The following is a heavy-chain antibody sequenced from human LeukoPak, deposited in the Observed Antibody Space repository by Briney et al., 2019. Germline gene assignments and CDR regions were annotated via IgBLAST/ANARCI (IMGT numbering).Heavy chain of an antibody. J-gene: IGHJ4*02. Sequence: ASVKVSCKATGYTFTNDNINWVGQATGQGLEWMGWMNPNNGNTGFAQKFQGRVTLTRNTSISTAYMELSSLRAEDTAVYYCARDLGFIAATTEPTNWGQGTLVTVSS. CDR2: MNPNNGNT. D-gene: IGHD6-13*01. CDR1: GYTFTNDN. V-gene: IGHV1-8*01. CDR3: ARDLGFIAATTEPTN.